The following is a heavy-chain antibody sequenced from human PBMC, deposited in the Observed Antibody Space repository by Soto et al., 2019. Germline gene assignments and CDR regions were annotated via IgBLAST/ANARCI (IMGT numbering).Heavy chain of an antibody. D-gene: IGHD1-20*01. CDR3: ARGNGYNWNRRQYYYYYGMDV. Sequence: ASVKVSCKASGYTFTSYDINWVRQATGQGLEWMGWMNPNSGNTGYAQKFQGRVTMTRNTSISTAYMELSSLRSEDTAVYYCARGNGYNWNRRQYYYYYGMDVWGQGTTVTVSS. CDR1: GYTFTSYD. J-gene: IGHJ6*02. CDR2: MNPNSGNT. V-gene: IGHV1-8*01.